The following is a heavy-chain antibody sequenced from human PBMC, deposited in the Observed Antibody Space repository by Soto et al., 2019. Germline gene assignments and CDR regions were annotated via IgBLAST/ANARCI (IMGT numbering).Heavy chain of an antibody. J-gene: IGHJ5*02. D-gene: IGHD3-22*01. CDR2: LNYGGTT. Sequence: PSETLSLTCSVSGASMTSSIYYWAWIRQAPGKGLEWIGSLNYGGTTYHSPSLEGRVTMSVDTSKKEFSLNVISVTAADTAIYYCARQSYFDGAGYYLGWFDPSGQGTLVTVSS. CDR3: ARQSYFDGAGYYLGWFDP. V-gene: IGHV4-39*01. CDR1: GASMTSSIYY.